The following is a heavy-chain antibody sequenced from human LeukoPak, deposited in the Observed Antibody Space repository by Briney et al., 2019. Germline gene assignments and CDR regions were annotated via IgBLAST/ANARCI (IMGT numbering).Heavy chain of an antibody. CDR2: IYSGGST. V-gene: IGHV3-53*01. CDR3: ARAQGHYYDSSAYVYYFDY. CDR1: GFTFSSYE. Sequence: GGSLRLSCAASGFTFSSYEMNWVRQAPGMGLEWVSVIYSGGSTYYADSVKGRFTISRDNSKNTLYLQMNSLRAEDMAVYYCARAQGHYYDSSAYVYYFDYWGQGTLVTVSS. J-gene: IGHJ4*02. D-gene: IGHD3-22*01.